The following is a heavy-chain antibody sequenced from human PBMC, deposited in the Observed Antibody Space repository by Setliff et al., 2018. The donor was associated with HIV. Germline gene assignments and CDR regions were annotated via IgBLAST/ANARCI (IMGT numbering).Heavy chain of an antibody. Sequence: GGSLRLSCAASGFTFSNWNMNWVRQAPGKGLEWVSSISGGSGYIYYADSVKGRFTISRDDAKNSWFLQMNSLRAEDTAVYYCARERGGGAYRYYFDSWGQGTLVTVSS. D-gene: IGHD1-26*01. J-gene: IGHJ4*02. CDR2: ISGGSGYI. CDR3: ARERGGGAYRYYFDS. V-gene: IGHV3-21*04. CDR1: GFTFSNWN.